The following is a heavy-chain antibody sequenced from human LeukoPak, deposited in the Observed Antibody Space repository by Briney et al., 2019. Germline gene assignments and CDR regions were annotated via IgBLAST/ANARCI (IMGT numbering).Heavy chain of an antibody. V-gene: IGHV4-59*01. CDR2: IYYSGST. J-gene: IGHJ6*03. D-gene: IGHD6-13*01. CDR1: GGSISSYY. CDR3: AKDVFASSSWLGSYYYYYMDV. Sequence: SETLFLTCTVSGGSISSYYWSWIRQPPGKGLEWIGYIYYSGSTNYNPSLKSRVTISVDTSKNQFSLKLSSVTAADTAVYYCAKDVFASSSWLGSYYYYYMDVWGKGTTVTVSS.